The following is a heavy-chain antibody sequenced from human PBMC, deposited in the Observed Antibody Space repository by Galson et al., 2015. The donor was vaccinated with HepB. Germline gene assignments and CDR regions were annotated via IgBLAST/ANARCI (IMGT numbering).Heavy chain of an antibody. CDR3: AKKPGGSGSFHWYFDL. CDR1: GLPFRSIA. J-gene: IGHJ2*01. CDR2: ITDSGGSK. V-gene: IGHV3-23*01. Sequence: SLRLSCAASGLPFRSIALSWVRQAPGKGLEWVSAITDSGGSKSYTDSAKGQFTISRDNSKNTLYLQMNSLRVEDTALYYCAKKPGGSGSFHWYFDLWGRGTLVTGSS. D-gene: IGHD3-10*01.